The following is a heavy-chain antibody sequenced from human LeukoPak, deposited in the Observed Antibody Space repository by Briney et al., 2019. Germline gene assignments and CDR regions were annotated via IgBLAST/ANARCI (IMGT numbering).Heavy chain of an antibody. CDR1: GFTSSTDW. CDR3: ARDLYRIVVVPHYFDY. D-gene: IGHD3-22*01. Sequence: GGALRVSCAASGFTSSTDWMSWVRQAPGKGLEWVANIKQDGSEKYYVDSVKGRFTISRDNAKNSLYLQMNSLRAEDTAVYYCARDLYRIVVVPHYFDYWGQGTLVTVSS. V-gene: IGHV3-7*01. CDR2: IKQDGSEK. J-gene: IGHJ4*02.